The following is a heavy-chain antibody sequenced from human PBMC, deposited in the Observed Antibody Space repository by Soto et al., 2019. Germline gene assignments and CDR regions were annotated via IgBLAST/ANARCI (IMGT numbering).Heavy chain of an antibody. Sequence: SETLSLTCTASGDSIISSDFYWGWVRQPPGKGLEWIGSIFYLGSSYYNPSLKSRVTMSVDTSKNQFSLRLRSVTAADTALYFCARHSLALRKNNWFDPWGQGIMVAVSS. CDR1: GDSIISSDFY. CDR2: IFYLGSS. V-gene: IGHV4-39*01. D-gene: IGHD3-3*02. CDR3: ARHSLALRKNNWFDP. J-gene: IGHJ5*02.